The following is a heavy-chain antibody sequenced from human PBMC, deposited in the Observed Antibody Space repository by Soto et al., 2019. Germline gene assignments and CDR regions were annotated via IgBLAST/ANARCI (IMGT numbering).Heavy chain of an antibody. Sequence: SVKVSCKASGGTFSSYAISWVRQAPGQGLEWMGGIIPIFGTANYAQKFQGRVTITADESTSTAYMELSSLRSEDTAVYYCANRVMIVRGYSFDYWGQGTLVTVSS. D-gene: IGHD3-22*01. V-gene: IGHV1-69*13. CDR2: IIPIFGTA. CDR3: ANRVMIVRGYSFDY. J-gene: IGHJ4*02. CDR1: GGTFSSYA.